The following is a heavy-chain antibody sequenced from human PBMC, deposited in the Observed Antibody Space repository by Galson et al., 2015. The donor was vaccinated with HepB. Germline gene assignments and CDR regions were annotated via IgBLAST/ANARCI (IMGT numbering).Heavy chain of an antibody. J-gene: IGHJ4*02. Sequence: GSNKYYADSVKGRFTISRDNAKNTLFLQMNSLRAEDTAVYYCAREDSTIAVAALDYWGQGILVTVSS. V-gene: IGHV3-33*01. CDR2: GSNK. CDR3: AREDSTIAVAALDY. D-gene: IGHD6-13*01.